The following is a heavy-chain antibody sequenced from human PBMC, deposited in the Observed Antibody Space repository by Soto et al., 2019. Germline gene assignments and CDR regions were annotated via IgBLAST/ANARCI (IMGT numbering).Heavy chain of an antibody. CDR3: ARRYGVYFDY. CDR2: IYYSGTT. D-gene: IGHD4-17*01. V-gene: IGHV4-28*01. Sequence: SETLSLTCAVSGYSISSSNWWGWIRQPPGKGLEWIGYIYYSGTTYYNPSLKSRVTMSVDTSKNQFSLKLSSVTAADTAVYYCARRYGVYFDYWGQGTLVTVSS. CDR1: GYSISSSNW. J-gene: IGHJ4*02.